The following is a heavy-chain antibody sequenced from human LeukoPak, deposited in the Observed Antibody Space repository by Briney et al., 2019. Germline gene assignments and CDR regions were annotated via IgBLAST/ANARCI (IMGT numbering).Heavy chain of an antibody. V-gene: IGHV4-59*08. CDR3: ARLDGNWSYFDY. CDR2: IHYSGST. D-gene: IGHD1-20*01. J-gene: IGHJ4*02. Sequence: PSDTLSLTCSVSGASITTYYWSWIRQPPGKGLEWLAYIHYSGSTSYTPPLKSRLTISLDTSKNRFSLKLSSVTAADTAVYHCARLDGNWSYFDYWGQGTLVTVSS. CDR1: GASITTYY.